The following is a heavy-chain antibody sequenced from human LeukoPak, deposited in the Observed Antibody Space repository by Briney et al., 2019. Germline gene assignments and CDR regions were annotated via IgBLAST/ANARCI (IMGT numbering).Heavy chain of an antibody. CDR2: IYPGDSDT. CDR3: ARQISPLYDSSGAFDI. CDR1: GGSISIYY. Sequence: ETLSLTCTVSGGSISIYYWNWIRQPAGKGLEWMGIIYPGDSDTRYSPSFQGQVTISADKSISTAYLQWSSLKASDTAMYYCARQISPLYDSSGAFDIWGQGTMVIVSS. J-gene: IGHJ3*02. V-gene: IGHV5-51*01. D-gene: IGHD3-22*01.